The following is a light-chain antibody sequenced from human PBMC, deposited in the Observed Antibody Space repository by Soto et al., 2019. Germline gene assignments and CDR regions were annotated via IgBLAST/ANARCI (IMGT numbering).Light chain of an antibody. CDR2: NSN. J-gene: IGKJ1*01. Sequence: IVLTQSPGTLSLSPGERATLSCRASQSVRSNYLAWYQQKPGRAPRLLIYNSNTRATGVPDRFSGSGSGTDFTLTISRLEPEDFALYYCQQYRDLPQTFGQGTKVEMK. CDR3: QQYRDLPQT. V-gene: IGKV3-20*01. CDR1: QSVRSNY.